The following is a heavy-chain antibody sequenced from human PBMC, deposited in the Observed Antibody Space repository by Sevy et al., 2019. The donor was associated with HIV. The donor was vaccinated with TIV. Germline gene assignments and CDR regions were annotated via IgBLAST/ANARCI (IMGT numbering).Heavy chain of an antibody. CDR1: GYAFTGYW. CDR3: AGAPTDFWMGGMDV. D-gene: IGHD3-3*01. V-gene: IGHV1-2*06. CDR2: INPTSGGT. J-gene: IGHJ6*03. Sequence: ASVKVSCKTSGYAFTGYWIHWVRQAPGQGLEWMGRINPTSGGTDDSQKFQGRVTMTRDTSISTAYMDITRLRSDDTAVYYCAGAPTDFWMGGMDVWGKGTVVTVSS.